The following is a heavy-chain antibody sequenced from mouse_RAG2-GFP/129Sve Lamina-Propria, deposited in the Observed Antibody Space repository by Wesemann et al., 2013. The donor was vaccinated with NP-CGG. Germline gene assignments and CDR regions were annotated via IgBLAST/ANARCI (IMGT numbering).Heavy chain of an antibody. Sequence: QVQLKQSGPGLVAPSQSLSITCTVSGFSLTSYGVDWVRQSPGKGLEWLGVIWSGGSTDYNAAFISRLSISKDNSKSQVFFKMNSLQADDTAIYYCARKERGNYVWFAYWGQGTLVTVSA. CDR1: GFSLTSYG. V-gene: IGHV2-2*01. CDR3: ARKERGNYVWFAY. J-gene: IGHJ3*01. CDR2: IWSGGST. D-gene: IGHD2-1*01.